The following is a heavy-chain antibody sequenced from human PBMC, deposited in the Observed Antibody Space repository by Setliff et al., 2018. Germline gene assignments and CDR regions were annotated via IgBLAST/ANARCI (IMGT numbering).Heavy chain of an antibody. CDR3: ARVSSYGSGSYYYYYYGMDV. V-gene: IGHV4-39*07. CDR1: GGSISRRSYY. J-gene: IGHJ6*02. Sequence: PETLSLTSTVSGGSISRRSYYWGWNRQPPGKGREWIWSIYDSRTTYNTPSLKSRFTISVDTSKNQFSLKLSSVTAADTAVYYCARVSSYGSGSYYYYYYGMDVWGQGTTVTVSS. D-gene: IGHD3-10*01. CDR2: IYDSRTT.